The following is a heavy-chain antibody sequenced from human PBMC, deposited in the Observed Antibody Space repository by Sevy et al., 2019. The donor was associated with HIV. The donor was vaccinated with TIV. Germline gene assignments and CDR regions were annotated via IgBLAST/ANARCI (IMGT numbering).Heavy chain of an antibody. D-gene: IGHD6-19*01. V-gene: IGHV4-38-2*02. Sequence: SETLSLTCTVSGYSISSGYYWGWIRQPPGKGLEWIGGIYHSGSTYYNPSLKSRVTISVDTSKNQFSLKLSSVTAADTAVYYCARDKNSSGWYGGFDYWGQGTLVTVSS. CDR2: IYHSGST. CDR1: GYSISSGYY. CDR3: ARDKNSSGWYGGFDY. J-gene: IGHJ4*02.